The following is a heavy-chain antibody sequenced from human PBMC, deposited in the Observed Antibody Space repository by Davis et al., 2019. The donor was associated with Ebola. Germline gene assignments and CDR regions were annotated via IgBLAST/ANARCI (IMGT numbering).Heavy chain of an antibody. J-gene: IGHJ4*02. Sequence: GGSLRLSCAASGFTFSSYAMHWFGQAPGKGLECVAVISYDGSNKYYADSVKGRFTISRDNSKNTLYLQMNSLRAEDTAVYYCARRSITGTDFDYWGQGTLVTVSS. D-gene: IGHD1/OR15-1a*01. CDR1: GFTFSSYA. CDR3: ARRSITGTDFDY. V-gene: IGHV3-30-3*01. CDR2: ISYDGSNK.